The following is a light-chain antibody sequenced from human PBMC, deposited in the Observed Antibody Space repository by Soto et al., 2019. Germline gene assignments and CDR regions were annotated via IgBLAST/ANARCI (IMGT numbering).Light chain of an antibody. CDR3: QQYNYWPT. CDR1: QSVSSN. Sequence: EIVMTQSPATLSVSPGERATLSCRASQSVSSNLAWYQQKPGQAPRLLIHDASTSAAGIPDWFSGRESGTEFPLTISSLQYEDFAVYYCQQYNYWPTFGQGTNVEIK. J-gene: IGKJ1*01. CDR2: DAS. V-gene: IGKV3-15*01.